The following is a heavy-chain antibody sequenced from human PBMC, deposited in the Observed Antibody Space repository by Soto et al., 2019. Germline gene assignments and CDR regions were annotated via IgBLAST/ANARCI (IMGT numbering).Heavy chain of an antibody. V-gene: IGHV3-74*01. Sequence: GGSLRLSCAVSGFTFNSYWVTWVRQAPGKGLVWLSHINADGSSIRYADSVRGRLTISRDNAKNTLFLQMSSLTAEDTAVYFCARDRLNNAYNTFFDYRGQGTLVTVSS. CDR1: GFTFNSYW. CDR3: ARDRLNNAYNTFFDY. CDR2: INADGSSI. D-gene: IGHD1-1*01. J-gene: IGHJ4*02.